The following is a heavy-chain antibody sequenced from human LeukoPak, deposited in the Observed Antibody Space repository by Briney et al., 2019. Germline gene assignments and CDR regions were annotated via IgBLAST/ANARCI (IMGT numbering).Heavy chain of an antibody. Sequence: GGSLRLSCAASGFTFSSYWMSWFRQAPGKGLEWVANIKQDGSEKYYVDSVKGRFTISRDNAKNSLYLQMNSLRAEDTAVYYCARLYCSGGSCYVDYWGQGTLVTVSS. CDR2: IKQDGSEK. V-gene: IGHV3-7*01. CDR1: GFTFSSYW. D-gene: IGHD2-15*01. CDR3: ARLYCSGGSCYVDY. J-gene: IGHJ4*02.